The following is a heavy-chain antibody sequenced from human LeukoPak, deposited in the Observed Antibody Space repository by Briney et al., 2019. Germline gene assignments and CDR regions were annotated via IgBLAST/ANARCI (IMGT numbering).Heavy chain of an antibody. J-gene: IGHJ4*02. CDR1: GFTFSSYA. CDR3: AKDEGMSISYYFDY. CDR2: ISGSGGST. V-gene: IGHV3-23*01. D-gene: IGHD3-10*01. Sequence: GGSLRLSCAAFGFTFSSYAMSWVRQAPGKGMEWVSAISGSGGSTYYADSVKGRFTISRDNSKNTLYLQMNSLRAEDTAVYYCAKDEGMSISYYFDYWGQGTLVTVSS.